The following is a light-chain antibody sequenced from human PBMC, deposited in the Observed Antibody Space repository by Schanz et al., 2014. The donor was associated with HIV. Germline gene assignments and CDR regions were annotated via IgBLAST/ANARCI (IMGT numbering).Light chain of an antibody. J-gene: IGKJ2*01. V-gene: IGKV4-1*01. Sequence: DIVMTQSPDSLAVSLGERATINCKSSQSVLYSSNNKNYLAWYQQKPGQPPKLLIYWASTRESGVPERFSGSGSGTDFTLTISSLQPDDFATYYCQQCVTYPYTFGQGTKLDIK. CDR1: QSVLYSSNNKNY. CDR3: QQCVTYPYT. CDR2: WAS.